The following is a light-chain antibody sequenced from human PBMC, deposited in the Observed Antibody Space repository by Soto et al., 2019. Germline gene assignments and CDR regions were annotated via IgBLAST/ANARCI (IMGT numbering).Light chain of an antibody. CDR2: GND. J-gene: IGLJ1*01. CDR3: QSYDSSLSDYV. Sequence: QSVLTQPPSVSGAPGQRVTIPCTGNSSNIGAGYAVHWYQHRPGTAPQVLIYGNDNRPSGVPDRFSGSKSGTSASLAITGLQAGDEADYYGQSYDSSLSDYVFGAGTKLTVL. V-gene: IGLV1-40*01. CDR1: SSNIGAGYA.